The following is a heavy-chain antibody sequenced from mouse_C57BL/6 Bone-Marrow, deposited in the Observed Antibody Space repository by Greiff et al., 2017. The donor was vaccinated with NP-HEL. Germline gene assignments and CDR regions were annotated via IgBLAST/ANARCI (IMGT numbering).Heavy chain of an antibody. J-gene: IGHJ4*01. Sequence: VMLVESGPGLVAPSQSLSITCTVSGFSLTSYAISWVRQPPGKGLEWLGVIWTGGGTNYNSALKYRLSILKANSNSQVFSKMNHLLTDDTSRYYSARNPTVLALYAMDCWGQGTSVPVS. CDR1: GFSLTSYA. V-gene: IGHV2-9-1*01. D-gene: IGHD1-1*01. CDR2: IWTGGGT. CDR3: ARNPTVLALYAMDC.